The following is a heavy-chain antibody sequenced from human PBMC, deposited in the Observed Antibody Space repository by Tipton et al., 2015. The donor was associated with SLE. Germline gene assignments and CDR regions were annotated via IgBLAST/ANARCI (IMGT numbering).Heavy chain of an antibody. CDR1: GGSISSYF. CDR2: IHHSGIT. D-gene: IGHD4-11*01. J-gene: IGHJ6*03. Sequence: GLVKPSETLSLTCSVSGGSISSYFWSWIRQPPGKGLEWIGYIHHSGITYYNPSLRSRVTISVDPSKNQFSLKLKSVNAADTAVYYCVRDLYNNYWRYSYMDVWGEGTTVTVSS. V-gene: IGHV4-59*12. CDR3: VRDLYNNYWRYSYMDV.